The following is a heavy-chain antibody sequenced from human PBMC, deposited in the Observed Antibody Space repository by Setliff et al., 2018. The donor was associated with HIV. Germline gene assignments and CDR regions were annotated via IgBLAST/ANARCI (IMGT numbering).Heavy chain of an antibody. CDR3: AKDILGMPVAGGLDY. D-gene: IGHD6-19*01. V-gene: IGHV3-23*01. Sequence: VGSLRLSCAASGFSFNDYAGNWVRQAPGKGLAWVAGISGDGDSIFYDGSVRGRFTISRDKSGTTVYLQLKRLRVEDTAIYFYAKDILGMPVAGGLDYWGPGTLVTVS. CDR2: ISGDGDSI. CDR1: GFSFNDYA. J-gene: IGHJ4*02.